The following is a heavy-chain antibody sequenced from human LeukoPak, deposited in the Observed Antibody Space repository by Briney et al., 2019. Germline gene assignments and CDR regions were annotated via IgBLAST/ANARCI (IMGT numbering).Heavy chain of an antibody. J-gene: IGHJ6*02. V-gene: IGHV3-30*03. CDR3: ARDPCVPLKNYYYYYGMDV. D-gene: IGHD2-8*01. CDR1: GFTFSSYG. CDR2: ISYDGSNK. Sequence: PGGSLRLSCAASGFTFSSYGMHWVRQAPGKGLEWVAVISYDGSNKYYADSVKGRFTISRDNAKNTLYLQINSLRAEDTAVYYCARDPCVPLKNYYYYYGMDVWGQGTTVTVSS.